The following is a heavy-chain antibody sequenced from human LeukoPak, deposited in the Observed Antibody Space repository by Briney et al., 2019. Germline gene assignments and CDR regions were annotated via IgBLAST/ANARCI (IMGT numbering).Heavy chain of an antibody. J-gene: IGHJ5*02. D-gene: IGHD3-16*01. CDR2: IYTSGST. Sequence: PSETLSLTCTVSGGSISSGSYSWSWIRQPAGKGLEWIGRIYTSGSTNYNPSLKSRVTISVDTSKNQFSLKLSSVTAADTAVYYCARDLIKGARFDPWGQGTLVTVSS. CDR1: GGSISSGSYS. CDR3: ARDLIKGARFDP. V-gene: IGHV4-61*02.